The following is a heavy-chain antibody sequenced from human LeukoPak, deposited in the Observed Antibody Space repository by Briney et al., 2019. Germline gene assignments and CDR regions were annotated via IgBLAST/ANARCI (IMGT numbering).Heavy chain of an antibody. D-gene: IGHD2-8*01. V-gene: IGHV4-30-4*01. Sequence: SETLSLTCTVSGGSISSGDYYWSWIRQPPGKGLEWSGYIYYSGSTYYNPSLKSRVTISVDTSKNQFSLKLSSVTAADTAVYYCAREPIPSLMVDAFDIWGQGTMVTVSS. CDR3: AREPIPSLMVDAFDI. CDR2: IYYSGST. J-gene: IGHJ3*02. CDR1: GGSISSGDYY.